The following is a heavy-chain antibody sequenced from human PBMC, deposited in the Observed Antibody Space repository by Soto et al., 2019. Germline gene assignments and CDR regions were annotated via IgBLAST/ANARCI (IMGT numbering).Heavy chain of an antibody. Sequence: ASVKVSCKASGYTFTSYYMHWVRQAPGQGLEWMGIINPSGGSTSYAQKFQGRVTMTRDTSTSTVYMELSSLRSEDTAVYYCAREDTAMRLYYYYYGMDVWGQGATVTVSS. D-gene: IGHD5-18*01. CDR2: INPSGGST. CDR3: AREDTAMRLYYYYYGMDV. J-gene: IGHJ6*02. V-gene: IGHV1-46*01. CDR1: GYTFTSYY.